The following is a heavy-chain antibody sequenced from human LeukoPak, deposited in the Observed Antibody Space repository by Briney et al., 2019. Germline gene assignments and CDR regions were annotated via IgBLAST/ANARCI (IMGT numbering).Heavy chain of an antibody. Sequence: AGGSLRLSCAASGFTFNSYSMSWVRQAPGKGLEWVADIKQDGSEKYYVDSVKGRFTISRDNAKNSLYLQMNSLRAEDTAVYYCARDSVPINYDSSGYDYWGQGTLVTVSS. D-gene: IGHD3-22*01. CDR3: ARDSVPINYDSSGYDY. J-gene: IGHJ4*02. V-gene: IGHV3-7*01. CDR2: IKQDGSEK. CDR1: GFTFNSYS.